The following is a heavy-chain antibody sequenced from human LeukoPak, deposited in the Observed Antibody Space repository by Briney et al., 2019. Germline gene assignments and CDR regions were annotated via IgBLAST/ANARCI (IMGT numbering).Heavy chain of an antibody. CDR2: INHSGST. D-gene: IGHD6-6*01. CDR1: GGSFSGYY. CDR3: ARETYSRIAARPDAFDI. Sequence: PSETLSLTCAVYGGSFSGYYWSWIRQPPGKGLEWIGEINHSGSTNYNPSLKSRVTISVDTSRNQFSLKLSSVTAADTAVSYCARETYSRIAARPDAFDIWGQGTMVTVSS. V-gene: IGHV4-34*01. J-gene: IGHJ3*02.